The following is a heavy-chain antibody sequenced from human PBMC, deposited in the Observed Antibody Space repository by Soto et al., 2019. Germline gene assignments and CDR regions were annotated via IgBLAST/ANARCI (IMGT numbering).Heavy chain of an antibody. CDR3: AKVQAVAD. CDR2: ISYDGSNK. V-gene: IGHV3-30*18. CDR1: GFTFSGYG. J-gene: IGHJ4*02. D-gene: IGHD6-19*01. Sequence: QVQLVESGGGVVQPGRSLRLSCAASGFTFSGYGMHWVRQAPGKGLEWVAVISYDGSNKYYADSVKGRFTISRDNSKNALYLQMNSLRAEDTAVYYCAKVQAVADWGQGTLVTASS.